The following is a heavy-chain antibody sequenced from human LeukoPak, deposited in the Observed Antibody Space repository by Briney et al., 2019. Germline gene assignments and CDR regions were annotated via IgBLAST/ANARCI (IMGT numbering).Heavy chain of an antibody. CDR3: AKWGDYDILTGYYVSDF. CDR2: ITGSGDTT. J-gene: IGHJ4*02. CDR1: GSIFRNYA. D-gene: IGHD3-9*01. Sequence: GGSLRLSCAASGSIFRNYAMSWVRQAPGKGLEWVSAITGSGDTTYYADSVKGWFTISRDNSKNTLYVEMNTLRAEDTAVYYCAKWGDYDILTGYYVSDFWGQGTLVTVSS. V-gene: IGHV3-23*01.